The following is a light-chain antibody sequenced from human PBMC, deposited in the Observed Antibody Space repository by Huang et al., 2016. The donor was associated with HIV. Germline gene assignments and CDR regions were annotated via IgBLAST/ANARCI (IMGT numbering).Light chain of an antibody. CDR2: GAS. J-gene: IGKJ2*01. CDR3: QQYGTSPYT. V-gene: IGKV3-20*01. Sequence: SLSPGERATLSCRASQSVSSNFLAWYQQKPGQAPRVLMYGASTTAKGIPDRFSGSGSGTDFTLTISRLEPEDFAVYYCQQYGTSPYTFGQGTKLEI. CDR1: QSVSSNF.